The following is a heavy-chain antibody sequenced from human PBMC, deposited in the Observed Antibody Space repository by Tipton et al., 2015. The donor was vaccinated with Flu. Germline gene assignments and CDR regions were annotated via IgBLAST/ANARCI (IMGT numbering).Heavy chain of an antibody. CDR1: GGSFSGYY. D-gene: IGHD4-11*01. CDR2: LNHSGST. CDR3: ARGGRTTVTPDY. V-gene: IGHV4-34*01. Sequence: LILSCAVYGGSFSGYYWSWIRQPPGKGLEWIGELNHSGSTNYNPSLKSRVTISVDTSKNQFSLKLSSVTAADTAVYYCARGGRTTVTPDYWGQGTLVTVSS. J-gene: IGHJ4*02.